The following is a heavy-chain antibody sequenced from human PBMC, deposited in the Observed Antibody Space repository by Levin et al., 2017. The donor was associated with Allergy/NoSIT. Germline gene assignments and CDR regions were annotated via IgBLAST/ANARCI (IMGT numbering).Heavy chain of an antibody. CDR3: ARDVRWVKLPAQLVLDP. J-gene: IGHJ5*02. D-gene: IGHD1-1*01. Sequence: KAGGSLRLSCKASGYTFTGYYMHWVRQAPGQGLEWMGWINPNSGGTNYAQKFQGRVTMTRDTSISTAYMELSRLRSDDTAVYYCARDVRWVKLPAQLVLDPWGQGTLVTVSS. V-gene: IGHV1-2*02. CDR2: INPNSGGT. CDR1: GYTFTGYY.